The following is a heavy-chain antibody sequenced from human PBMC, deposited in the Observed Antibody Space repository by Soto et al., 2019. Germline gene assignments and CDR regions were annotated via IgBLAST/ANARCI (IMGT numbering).Heavy chain of an antibody. CDR3: ARSLDYGDYGSPLDY. D-gene: IGHD4-17*01. V-gene: IGHV1-69*13. Sequence: SVKVSCKASGGTFSSYAISWVRQAPGQGLEWMGGIIPIFGTANYAQKFQGRVTITADESTSTAYMELSSLRSEDTAVYYCARSLDYGDYGSPLDYWGQGTLVTVSS. J-gene: IGHJ4*02. CDR1: GGTFSSYA. CDR2: IIPIFGTA.